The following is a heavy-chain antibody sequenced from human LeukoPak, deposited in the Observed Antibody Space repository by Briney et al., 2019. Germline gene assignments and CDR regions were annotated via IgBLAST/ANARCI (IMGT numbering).Heavy chain of an antibody. D-gene: IGHD6-19*01. V-gene: IGHV3-23*01. CDR1: GFTFSSYA. CDR3: AKDRGYSSGWYKAGPFDY. CDR2: ISGSGGST. J-gene: IGHJ4*02. Sequence: GGSLRLSCAASGFTFSSYAMSWVRQAPGKGLEWVSAISGSGGSTYYADSVKGRFTISRDNSKNTLYLQMNSLRAEDTAVYYCAKDRGYSSGWYKAGPFDYWGQGTLVTVSS.